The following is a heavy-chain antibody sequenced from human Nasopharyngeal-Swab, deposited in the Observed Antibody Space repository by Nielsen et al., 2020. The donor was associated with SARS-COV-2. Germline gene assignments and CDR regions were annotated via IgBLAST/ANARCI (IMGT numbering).Heavy chain of an antibody. CDR2: ISYDGSNK. V-gene: IGHV3-30*03. CDR3: AMIAAAGHFDY. Sequence: GESLKISCAASGFTFSSNGMHWVRQAPGKGLEWVAVISYDGSNKYYADSVKGRFTISRDNSKNTLYLQMNSLRAEDTAVYYCAMIAAAGHFDYWGQGTLVTVSS. D-gene: IGHD6-13*01. J-gene: IGHJ4*02. CDR1: GFTFSSNG.